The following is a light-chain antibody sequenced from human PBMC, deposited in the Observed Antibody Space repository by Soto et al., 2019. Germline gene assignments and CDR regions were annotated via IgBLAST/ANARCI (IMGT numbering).Light chain of an antibody. V-gene: IGLV4-60*02. CDR3: ETWDSNTHV. CDR2: LEGSGSY. Sequence: QPVLTQSSSASASLGSSVKLTCTLSSGHSSYIIAWHQRQPGKAPRYLMKLEGSGSYNKRSGVPDRFSGSSSGADRYLTISNLQFEDEADYYCETWDSNTHVFGGGTKLTVL. CDR1: SGHSSYI. J-gene: IGLJ3*02.